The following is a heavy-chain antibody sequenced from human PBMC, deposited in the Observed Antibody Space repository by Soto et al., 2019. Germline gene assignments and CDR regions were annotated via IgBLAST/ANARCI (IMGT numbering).Heavy chain of an antibody. D-gene: IGHD2-2*01. J-gene: IGHJ6*02. CDR1: GFTFDDYG. CDR2: INWNGGST. Sequence: RPGGSLRLSCAASGFTFDDYGMSWVRQAPGKGLEWVSGINWNGGSTGYADSVKGRFTISRDNAKNSLYLQMNSLRAEDTALYYCARGEVGVPAATLYYYYYYGMDVWGQGTTVTVSS. CDR3: ARGEVGVPAATLYYYYYYGMDV. V-gene: IGHV3-20*04.